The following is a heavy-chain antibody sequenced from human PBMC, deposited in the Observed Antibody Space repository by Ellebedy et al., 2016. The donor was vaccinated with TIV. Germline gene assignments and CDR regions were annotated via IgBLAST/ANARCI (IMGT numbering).Heavy chain of an antibody. CDR2: ISYHGADY. CDR3: ARGTHYYDSSGCDVFEI. V-gene: IGHV3-30*03. D-gene: IGHD3-22*01. J-gene: IGHJ3*02. CDR1: GFSFSTYG. Sequence: GESLKISCAVSGFSFSTYGFHWVRQAPGKGLEWVAVISYHGADYFYAESVRGRFTISRDNSKNMLFLQTNRLRAEDTAVYYCARGTHYYDSSGCDVFEIWGQGTMVTVSS.